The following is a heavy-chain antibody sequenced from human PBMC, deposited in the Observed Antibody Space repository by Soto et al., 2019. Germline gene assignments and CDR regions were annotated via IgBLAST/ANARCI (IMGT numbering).Heavy chain of an antibody. J-gene: IGHJ5*02. Sequence: GGSLRLSCAASGFTFSSYIMNWVRQAPGKGLEWVSYISSSSSTIYYADSVKGRFTISRDNAKNSLYLQMNSLRDEDTAVYYCAREAYSSGLNWFDPWGQGTLVTVS. CDR1: GFTFSSYI. CDR2: ISSSSSTI. CDR3: AREAYSSGLNWFDP. D-gene: IGHD6-19*01. V-gene: IGHV3-48*02.